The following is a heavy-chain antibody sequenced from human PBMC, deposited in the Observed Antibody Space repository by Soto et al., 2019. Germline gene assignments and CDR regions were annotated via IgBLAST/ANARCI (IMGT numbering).Heavy chain of an antibody. V-gene: IGHV4-34*01. CDR3: ARYYGSGKYFDY. J-gene: IGHJ4*02. CDR2: INHSGST. D-gene: IGHD3-10*01. Sequence: SETLSLTCAVHGGSFSGYIWTWIRQPPGKGLQWIGQINHSGSTYYNPSLKSRVIISVHTSNDQFSLELSSVTAADTAVYYCARYYGSGKYFDYWGQGTLVTVSS. CDR1: GGSFSGYI.